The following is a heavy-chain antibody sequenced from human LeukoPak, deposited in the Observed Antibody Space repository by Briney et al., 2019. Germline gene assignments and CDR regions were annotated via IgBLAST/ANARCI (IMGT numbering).Heavy chain of an antibody. Sequence: TGGSLRLSCAASGFTFSSYEMNWVRQAPGKGLEWVSYISSSGSTIYYADSVKGRFTISRDNAKNSLYLQMNSLRAEDTAVYYCARVGSSSYFDYWGQGTLVTVSS. CDR1: GFTFSSYE. J-gene: IGHJ4*02. CDR2: ISSSGSTI. V-gene: IGHV3-48*03. CDR3: ARVGSSSYFDY. D-gene: IGHD6-13*01.